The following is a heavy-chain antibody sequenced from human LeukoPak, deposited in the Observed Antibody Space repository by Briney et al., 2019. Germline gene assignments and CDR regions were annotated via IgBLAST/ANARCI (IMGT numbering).Heavy chain of an antibody. D-gene: IGHD3-3*01. V-gene: IGHV3-30*04. CDR1: GFTFSSYV. CDR2: ISYDGSNE. J-gene: IGHJ4*02. Sequence: QAGRSLRLSCAASGFTFSSYVMHWVRQAPGKGLEWVAIISYDGSNEYYADSVKGRFTISRDNSKNTLYLQMNSLRAEDTAVYYCARTYYDFWSGYYSHEGNPFDYWGQGTLVTVSS. CDR3: ARTYYDFWSGYYSHEGNPFDY.